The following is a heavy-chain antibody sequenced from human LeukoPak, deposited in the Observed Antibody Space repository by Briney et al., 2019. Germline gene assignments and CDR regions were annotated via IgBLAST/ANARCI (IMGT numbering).Heavy chain of an antibody. Sequence: PSETLSLTCTVSGDSIISNDHCWTWIRQPPGKGPEWIGYIYYSGSTNYNPSLKSRVTISVDTSKNQISLQLRSVTAADTAVYYCANIRGYFDYWGHGTLVTVSS. CDR2: IYYSGST. CDR1: GDSIISNDHC. V-gene: IGHV4-61*05. CDR3: ANIRGYFDY. J-gene: IGHJ4*01.